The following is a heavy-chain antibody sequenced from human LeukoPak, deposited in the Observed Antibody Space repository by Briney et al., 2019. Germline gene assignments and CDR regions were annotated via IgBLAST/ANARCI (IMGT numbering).Heavy chain of an antibody. V-gene: IGHV3-43*01. Sequence: PGGSLRLSCAASGFIFDDYTMHWVRQAPGKGLEWVSLISWDGGSTYYADSVKGRSTISRDNSKNPLYLQMNSLRTEDTALYYCAKTAVGGEYYYYYTDVWGKGTTVTVSS. CDR2: ISWDGGST. D-gene: IGHD1-26*01. CDR3: AKTAVGGEYYYYYTDV. J-gene: IGHJ6*03. CDR1: GFIFDDYT.